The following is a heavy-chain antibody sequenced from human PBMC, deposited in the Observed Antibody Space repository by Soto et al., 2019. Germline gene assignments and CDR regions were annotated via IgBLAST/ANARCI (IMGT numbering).Heavy chain of an antibody. CDR3: ARGLNFDV. V-gene: IGHV3-53*01. CDR1: GFSVYGHY. D-gene: IGHD3-9*01. Sequence: DVQLVESGGGLIQPGGSLRLSCAISGFSVYGHYMSWVRQAPGKGLEWVSVIYAYSAGTTVYAESVRGRFTISRDTSKNTVDPQMNSLRAEDTAVYYCARGLNFDVWGRGTLVSVSS. J-gene: IGHJ4*02. CDR2: IYAYSAGTT.